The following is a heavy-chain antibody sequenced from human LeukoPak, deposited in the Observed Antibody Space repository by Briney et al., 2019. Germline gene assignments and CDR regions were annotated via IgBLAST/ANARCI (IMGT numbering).Heavy chain of an antibody. J-gene: IGHJ4*02. V-gene: IGHV1-2*02. CDR3: ARWGGYDPIDY. CDR1: AYTFTDYY. D-gene: IGHD5-12*01. CDR2: INPNGGGT. Sequence: ASVTVSCKASAYTFTDYYIHWVRQAPGQGLEWMGWINPNGGGTKYAQKFQGRVTMTRDTSISTAYMELSSLRSEDTAVYYCARWGGYDPIDYWGQGTLVTVSS.